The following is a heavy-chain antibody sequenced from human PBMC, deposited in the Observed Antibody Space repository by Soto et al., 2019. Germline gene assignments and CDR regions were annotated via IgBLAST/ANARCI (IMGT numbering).Heavy chain of an antibody. Sequence: EVQLVESGGGLVQPGRSLRLSCAASGFTFDDYAMHWVRQAPGKGLEWVSGISWNSGSIGYADSVKGRFTISRDNAKNSLYLQMNSLRAEDTALYYCAKIEAGVPRWGQGTLVTVSS. CDR2: ISWNSGSI. J-gene: IGHJ4*02. CDR1: GFTFDDYA. CDR3: AKIEAGVPR. V-gene: IGHV3-9*01.